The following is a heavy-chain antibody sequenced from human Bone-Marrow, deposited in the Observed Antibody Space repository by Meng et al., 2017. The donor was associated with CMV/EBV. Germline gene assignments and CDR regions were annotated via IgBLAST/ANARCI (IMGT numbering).Heavy chain of an antibody. Sequence: GESLKISCAGSGFTFSSYWMSWVRQAPGKGLEWVANIKQDGSEKYYVDSVKGRFTISRDNAKNSLYLQMNSLRAEDTAVYYCARLRTARFYYYYYGMYVWGQGTMVTVS. D-gene: IGHD5-12*01. CDR2: IKQDGSEK. V-gene: IGHV3-7*01. CDR1: GFTFSSYW. CDR3: ARLRTARFYYYYYGMYV. J-gene: IGHJ6*02.